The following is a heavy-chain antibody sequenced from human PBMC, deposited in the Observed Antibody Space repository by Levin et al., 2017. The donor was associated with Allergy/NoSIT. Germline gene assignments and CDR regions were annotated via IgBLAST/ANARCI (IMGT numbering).Heavy chain of an antibody. Sequence: GSLRLSCTVSGGPVNSGSYYWSWIRQPPGKGLEWIGSVYYSRTTNYNPSLKRRASITVDTSKNQFSLTLSSLTAADTAVYYCTRDRGSSGWFESWGQGTLVTVSS. V-gene: IGHV4-61*01. D-gene: IGHD6-19*01. CDR2: VYYSRTT. J-gene: IGHJ5*01. CDR3: TRDRGSSGWFES. CDR1: GGPVNSGSYY.